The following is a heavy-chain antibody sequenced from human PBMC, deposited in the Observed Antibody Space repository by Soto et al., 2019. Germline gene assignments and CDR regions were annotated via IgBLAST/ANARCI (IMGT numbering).Heavy chain of an antibody. D-gene: IGHD2-15*01. CDR3: AIDRWYCSDASCFALDY. CDR1: GYTFIDYA. Sequence: QVQFVQSGAEVMRPGASVKVSCQASGYTFIDYAIYWVRQAPGQRLEWMGWINAGNGNTKYSQNFQGRITIARDTSANMVYMELSSLTSEDTAIYFCAIDRWYCSDASCFALDYWGQGTLVSVSS. V-gene: IGHV1-3*01. CDR2: INAGNGNT. J-gene: IGHJ4*02.